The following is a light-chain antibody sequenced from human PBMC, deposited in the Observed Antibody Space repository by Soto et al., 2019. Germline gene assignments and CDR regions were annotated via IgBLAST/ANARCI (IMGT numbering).Light chain of an antibody. CDR2: MAS. V-gene: IGKV2-28*01. CDR1: QSLLNSKGYNY. J-gene: IGKJ5*01. Sequence: DIVMTQSPFSLPVTPGEPASISCRSSQSLLNSKGYNYLDWYLQKPGQSPQLLIYMASTRASGVPDRVSGSGSGTDFTVKISRVEAEDVGVYYCMQALRTPFTFGLGTRLEIK. CDR3: MQALRTPFT.